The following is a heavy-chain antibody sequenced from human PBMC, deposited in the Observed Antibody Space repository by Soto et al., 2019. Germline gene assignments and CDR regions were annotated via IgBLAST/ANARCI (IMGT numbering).Heavy chain of an antibody. CDR2: ITDGLTK. D-gene: IGHD3-16*01. CDR3: AGATRHEVNIGGLVS. V-gene: IGHV3-48*02. CDR1: GFSFSNYN. Sequence: GGSLRLSCAASGFSFSNYNMNWVRQAPGKGLEWVAHITDGLTKHYADFVQGRFTISRDNAKNSLYLELTDLRDDDTAVYYCAGATRHEVNIGGLVSWGRGTLVTVSS. J-gene: IGHJ4*02.